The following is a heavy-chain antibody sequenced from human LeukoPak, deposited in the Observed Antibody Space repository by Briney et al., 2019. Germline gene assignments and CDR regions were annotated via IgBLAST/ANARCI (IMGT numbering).Heavy chain of an antibody. Sequence: GGSLRLSCAASGFTFSSYSMNWVRQAPGKGLEWVSSISSSSSYIYYADSVKGRFTISRNNAKNSLYLQMNSLRAEDTAVYYCARDLGSGFDYWGQGTLVTVSS. D-gene: IGHD6-19*01. CDR1: GFTFSSYS. V-gene: IGHV3-21*01. J-gene: IGHJ4*02. CDR2: ISSSSSYI. CDR3: ARDLGSGFDY.